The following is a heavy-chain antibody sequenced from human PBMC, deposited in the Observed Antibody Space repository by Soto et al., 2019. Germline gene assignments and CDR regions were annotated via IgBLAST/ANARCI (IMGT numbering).Heavy chain of an antibody. V-gene: IGHV3-7*01. Sequence: QSGGSLRLSCAASGFTFSSYWMSWVRQAPGKGLEWVANIKQDGSEKYYVDSVKGRFTISRDNAKNSLYLQMNSLRAEDTAVYYCAREYYYDSSGYYTLFDYWGQGTLVTVSS. CDR3: AREYYYDSSGYYTLFDY. D-gene: IGHD3-22*01. CDR1: GFTFSSYW. J-gene: IGHJ4*02. CDR2: IKQDGSEK.